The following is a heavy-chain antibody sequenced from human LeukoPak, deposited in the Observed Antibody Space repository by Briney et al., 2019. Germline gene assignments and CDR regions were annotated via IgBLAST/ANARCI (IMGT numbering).Heavy chain of an antibody. Sequence: SETLSLTCTVSGGSISSGGYYWSWIRQHPGKGLEWIGYIYYRGSTYYNPSLKSRVTISVDTSKNQFSLKLSSVTAADTAVYYCARVRLERRARHLDYWGQGTLVTVSS. J-gene: IGHJ4*02. D-gene: IGHD1-1*01. CDR3: ARVRLERRARHLDY. CDR2: IYYRGST. V-gene: IGHV4-31*03. CDR1: GGSISSGGYY.